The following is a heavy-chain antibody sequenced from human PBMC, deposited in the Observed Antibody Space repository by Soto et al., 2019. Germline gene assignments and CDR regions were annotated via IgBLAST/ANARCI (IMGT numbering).Heavy chain of an antibody. CDR3: ARVGVTAIFGVVTPSYGMDV. CDR1: GGSISHYY. CDR2: IYYTGST. D-gene: IGHD3-3*01. V-gene: IGHV4-59*01. J-gene: IGHJ6*02. Sequence: SETLSLTCTVSGGSISHYYWSWIRQPPGRGLEWIGYIYYTGSTNYNPSLKSRVTISVDTSKNQFSLKLSSVTAADTAVYYCARVGVTAIFGVVTPSYGMDVWGQGTTVTVSS.